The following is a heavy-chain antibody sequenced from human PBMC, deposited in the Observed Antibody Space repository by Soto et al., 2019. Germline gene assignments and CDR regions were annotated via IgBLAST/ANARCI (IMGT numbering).Heavy chain of an antibody. D-gene: IGHD3-22*01. CDR1: GFTFSTYW. J-gene: IGHJ6*02. CDR3: ARGWGYFDSSGFPYLYAMDV. V-gene: IGHV3-7*01. CDR2: IKEDGSEK. Sequence: GGSLRLSCAASGFTFSTYWISWVRQAPGKGLEWVANIKEDGSEKYYVDSVEGRFTISRDNAKNSLYLQMTSLRAEDTALYYCARGWGYFDSSGFPYLYAMDVWGQGTTVTVYS.